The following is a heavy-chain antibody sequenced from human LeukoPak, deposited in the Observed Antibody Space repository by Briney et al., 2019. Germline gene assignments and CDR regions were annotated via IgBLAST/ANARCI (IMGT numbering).Heavy chain of an antibody. CDR2: MYNSGST. D-gene: IGHD4-17*01. CDR3: ARGIESYGDYGY. J-gene: IGHJ4*02. Sequence: SETLSLTCTVSGGSISGSYWSWIRPPPGKGLEWIAYMYNSGSTNYNPSLKSRVTISIDTSKNQFSLKLSSLTAADTAIYYCARGIESYGDYGYWGQGILVTVSS. V-gene: IGHV4-59*01. CDR1: GGSISGSY.